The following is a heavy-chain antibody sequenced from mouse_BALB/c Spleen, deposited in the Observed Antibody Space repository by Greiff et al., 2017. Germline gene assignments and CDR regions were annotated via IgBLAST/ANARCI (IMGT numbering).Heavy chain of an antibody. CDR1: GFTFSSYG. D-gene: IGHD1-1*01. J-gene: IGHJ3*01. V-gene: IGHV5-6-3*01. CDR3: ARDQSSYVENVAWFAY. Sequence: EVQGVESGGGLVQPGGSLKLSCAASGFTFSSYGMSWVRQTPDKRLELVATINSNGGSTYYPDSVKGRFTISRDNAKNTLYLQMSSLKSEDTAMYYCARDQSSYVENVAWFAYWGQGALVTVSA. CDR2: INSNGGST.